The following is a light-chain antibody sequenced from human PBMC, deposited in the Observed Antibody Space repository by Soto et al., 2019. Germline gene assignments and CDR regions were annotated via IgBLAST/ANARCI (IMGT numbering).Light chain of an antibody. CDR1: RGVGSY. CDR3: QQRSTWPLT. Sequence: EIVLTQSPATLSLSPGERATLSCRASRGVGSYLAWYQQKPGQPPRLLIHDVSNRADGIPFRFSGSGSGTDFTLTISSLETEDSAVYYCQQRSTWPLTFGGGARVEIK. J-gene: IGKJ4*01. V-gene: IGKV3-11*01. CDR2: DVS.